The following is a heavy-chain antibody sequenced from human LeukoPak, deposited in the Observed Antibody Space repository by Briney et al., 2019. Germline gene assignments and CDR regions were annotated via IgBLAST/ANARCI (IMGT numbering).Heavy chain of an antibody. CDR2: IRYDGSNK. CDR1: GFTFSSYG. CDR3: AKGSSTIFSPFDY. V-gene: IGHV3-30*02. Sequence: GGSLRLSCAASGFTFSSYGMHWVRQAPGKGLEWVAFIRYDGSNKYYADSVKGRFTISRDNPKNTLYLQMNSLRAEDTAVYYCAKGSSTIFSPFDYWGQGTLVTVSS. D-gene: IGHD3-3*01. J-gene: IGHJ4*02.